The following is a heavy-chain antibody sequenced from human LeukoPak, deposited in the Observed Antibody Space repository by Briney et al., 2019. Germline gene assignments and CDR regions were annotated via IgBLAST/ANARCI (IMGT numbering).Heavy chain of an antibody. CDR1: GGSISSYY. J-gene: IGHJ4*02. CDR2: IYTSGST. V-gene: IGHV4-4*07. D-gene: IGHD3-22*01. Sequence: SETLSLTCTVSGGSISSYYWSWIRQPAGKGLEWIGRIYTSGSTNYNPSLKSRVTMSVDASKNQFSLKLSSVTAADTAVYYCARVRPYYYDSSGNYFDYWGQGTLVTVSS. CDR3: ARVRPYYYDSSGNYFDY.